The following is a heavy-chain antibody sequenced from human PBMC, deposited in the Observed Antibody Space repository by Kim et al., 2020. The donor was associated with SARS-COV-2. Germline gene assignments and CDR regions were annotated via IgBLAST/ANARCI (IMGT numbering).Heavy chain of an antibody. D-gene: IGHD3-10*01. CDR2: IWYDGSNK. CDR1: GFTFSSYG. V-gene: IGHV3-33*01. J-gene: IGHJ5*02. CDR3: ARDRLYYYGSGTYNWFDP. Sequence: GGSLRLSCAASGFTFSSYGMHWVRQAPGKGLEWVAVIWYDGSNKYYADSVKGRFTISRDNSKNTLYLQMNSLRAEDTAVYYCARDRLYYYGSGTYNWFDPWGHGTLGTVSS.